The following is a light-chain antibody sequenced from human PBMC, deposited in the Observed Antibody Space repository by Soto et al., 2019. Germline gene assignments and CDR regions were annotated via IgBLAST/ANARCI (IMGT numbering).Light chain of an antibody. CDR3: QSYDSSLSGSV. V-gene: IGLV1-40*01. CDR2: GNS. CDR1: SSNIGAGYD. J-gene: IGLJ2*01. Sequence: QSVRTQPPSVSGAQGQRVTISCTGSSSNIGAGYDVHWYQQLPGTAPKLLIYGNSNRPSGVPDRFSGSKSGTSASLAITGLQAEDDADYYCQSYDSSLSGSVFGGGTKVTVL.